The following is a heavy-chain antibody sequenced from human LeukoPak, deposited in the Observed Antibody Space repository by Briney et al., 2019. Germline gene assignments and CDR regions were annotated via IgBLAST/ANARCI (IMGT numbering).Heavy chain of an antibody. J-gene: IGHJ3*02. V-gene: IGHV3-21*01. Sequence: TGGSLRLSCAASGLSSYSMNWVRQAPGKGLEWVSSISSSSSYIYYADSVKGRFTISRDNAKNSLYLQMNSLRAEDTAVYYCARDKKSLWFGEGVAFDIWGQGTMVTVSS. CDR2: ISSSSSYI. D-gene: IGHD3-10*01. CDR1: GLSSYS. CDR3: ARDKKSLWFGEGVAFDI.